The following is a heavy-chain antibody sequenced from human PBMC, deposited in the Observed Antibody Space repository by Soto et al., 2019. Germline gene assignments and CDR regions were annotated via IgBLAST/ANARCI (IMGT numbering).Heavy chain of an antibody. V-gene: IGHV6-1*01. D-gene: IGHD2-15*01. J-gene: IGHJ4*02. Sequence: PSQTLSLTCAISGDSVSSNSAAWNWIRQSPSRGLEWLGRTYYRSKWYNDYAVSVKSRITINPDTSKNTLYLQMNSLRPEDTAVYYCARQVLWSRYFDYWGQGTLVTVSS. CDR2: TYYRSKWYN. CDR1: GDSVSSNSAA. CDR3: ARQVLWSRYFDY.